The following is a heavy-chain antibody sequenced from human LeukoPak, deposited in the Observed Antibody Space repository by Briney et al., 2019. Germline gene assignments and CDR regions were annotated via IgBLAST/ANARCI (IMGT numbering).Heavy chain of an antibody. D-gene: IGHD3-10*01. CDR3: ERFMT. CDR2: IKPDRSHN. Sequence: VRHSCAASGFTFSGYWMSWLRPPPGKGLEWVANIKPDRSHNANVVSVKDRFTTSRDNTKNSVYLQMCCLGAEDRVVYFSERFMTWGQGTLVSVSS. J-gene: IGHJ5*02. CDR1: GFTFSGYW. V-gene: IGHV3-7*01.